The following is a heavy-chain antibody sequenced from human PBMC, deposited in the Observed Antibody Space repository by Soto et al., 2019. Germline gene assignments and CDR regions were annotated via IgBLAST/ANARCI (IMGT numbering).Heavy chain of an antibody. CDR3: ARGYCSSTSCYSNRPPSYGMDV. CDR2: IYYSGST. D-gene: IGHD2-2*01. V-gene: IGHV4-31*03. Sequence: QVQLQESGPGLVKPSQTLSLTCTVSGGSISSGGYYWSWIRQHPGKGLEWIGYIYYSGSTYYNPSLKSRVTISADTSKNQFSLKLSSVTAADTAVYYCARGYCSSTSCYSNRPPSYGMDVWGQGTTVTVSS. CDR1: GGSISSGGYY. J-gene: IGHJ6*02.